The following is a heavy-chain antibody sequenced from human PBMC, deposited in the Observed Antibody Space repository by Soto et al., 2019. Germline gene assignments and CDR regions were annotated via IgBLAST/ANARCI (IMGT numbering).Heavy chain of an antibody. V-gene: IGHV3-33*01. CDR3: EGRYYPFHV. J-gene: IGHJ3*01. D-gene: IGHD3-9*01. CDR2: IWHDGSQK. Sequence: QVQLVVSGGGVVQPERSLRLSCVATGLTFSNYGIHWVRQAPGRGLEWVAVIWHDGSQKYSAESVRGRFTISRDNSKNTVYLQMNSLRAEDTAVYYCEGRYYPFHVWGQGTMVTVSS. CDR1: GLTFSNYG.